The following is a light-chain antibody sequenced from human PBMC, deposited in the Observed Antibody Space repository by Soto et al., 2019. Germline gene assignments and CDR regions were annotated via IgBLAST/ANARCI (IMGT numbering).Light chain of an antibody. J-gene: IGLJ1*01. Sequence: HSALTQPASVSGSPGQSITISCSGTSIDVGGTDHVSWYLQHPGEAPKLIIYDVGNRPSGVSNRFSGSKADNTATLTVSGLQAEDEADYYCSSYTSFSTYVFGTGTKVTVL. CDR1: SIDVGGTDH. CDR2: DVG. V-gene: IGLV2-14*03. CDR3: SSYTSFSTYV.